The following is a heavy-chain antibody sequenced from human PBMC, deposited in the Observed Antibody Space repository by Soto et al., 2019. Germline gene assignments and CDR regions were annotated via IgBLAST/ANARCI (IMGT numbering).Heavy chain of an antibody. V-gene: IGHV3-21*01. Sequence: EVQLVESGGGLVKPGGSLRLSCAVSGFIFSDFSMNWVRQAPGKGLEWVASIGSSGGNSFDADSVKGGFIISRDNAKTSLDLQINSLRAEDTAVYYCAREKRHNSLGGGFGMDVWGQGTTVTVS. CDR3: AREKRHNSLGGGFGMDV. CDR2: IGSSGGNS. J-gene: IGHJ6*02. CDR1: GFIFSDFS. D-gene: IGHD1-1*01.